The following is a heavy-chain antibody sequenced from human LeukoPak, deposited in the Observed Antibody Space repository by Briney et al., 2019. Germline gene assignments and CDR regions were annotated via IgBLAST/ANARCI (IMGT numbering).Heavy chain of an antibody. Sequence: SETLSLTCTVSGDSISSSYWSWIRQPAGKGLEWIGRIYISGYTNYNPPLKSRVTMSVDTSKNQSSLNVRSVTAADTAVYYCARDCSGGSCYEGVLDNWGQGTLVTVSS. J-gene: IGHJ4*02. CDR2: IYISGYT. CDR1: GDSISSSY. V-gene: IGHV4-4*07. CDR3: ARDCSGGSCYEGVLDN. D-gene: IGHD2-15*01.